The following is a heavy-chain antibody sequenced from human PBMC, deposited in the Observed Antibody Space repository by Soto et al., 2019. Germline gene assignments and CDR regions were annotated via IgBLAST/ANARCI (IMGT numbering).Heavy chain of an antibody. J-gene: IGHJ6*02. CDR2: INPSGGST. D-gene: IGHD4-4*01. CDR3: ARGDEYSKTVYYYGMDV. V-gene: IGHV1-46*01. CDR1: GYTFTSYY. Sequence: SVKVSCKASGYTFTSYYIHWVRQAPGQGLEWMGIINPSGGSTGYAQKFQGRVTMTTDTSTSTVYMELSSLRSEDTAVYYCARGDEYSKTVYYYGMDVWGQGTTVTVSS.